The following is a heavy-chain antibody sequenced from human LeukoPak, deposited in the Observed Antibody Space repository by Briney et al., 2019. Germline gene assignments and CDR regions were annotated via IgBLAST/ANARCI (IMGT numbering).Heavy chain of an antibody. J-gene: IGHJ4*02. V-gene: IGHV3-48*01. Sequence: QPGGSLRLSCAASGFTFNTYTMNWVRQAPGKGLEWVSYISGSSGIIDYADSVRGRFTISRDNSKNTLYLQMNSLRAEDTAVYYCARETGSAVGSTDFDYWGQGTLVTVSS. CDR1: GFTFNTYT. D-gene: IGHD4-17*01. CDR3: ARETGSAVGSTDFDY. CDR2: ISGSSGII.